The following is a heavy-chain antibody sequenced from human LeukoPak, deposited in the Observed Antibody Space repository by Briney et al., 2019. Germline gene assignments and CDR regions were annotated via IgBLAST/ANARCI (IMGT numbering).Heavy chain of an antibody. CDR1: GGSISNSSYY. D-gene: IGHD3-9*01. Sequence: SETLSLTRTVSGGSISNSSYYWGWIRQPPGKGLEWIGSIYYSGSTYYNPSLKSRVTISVDTSKNQFSLKLSSVTAADTAVYYCASSLRYFDWSPLGWWGQGTLVTASS. J-gene: IGHJ4*02. V-gene: IGHV4-39*07. CDR2: IYYSGST. CDR3: ASSLRYFDWSPLGW.